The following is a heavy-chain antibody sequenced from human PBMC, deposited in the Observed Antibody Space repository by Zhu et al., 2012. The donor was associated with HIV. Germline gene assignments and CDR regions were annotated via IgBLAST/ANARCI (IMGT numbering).Heavy chain of an antibody. CDR3: ARGDNYYASGSPAKGRYFQY. Sequence: QVQLQQWGAGLSKPSETLSLTCAVYGGSFSGFYWSWIRQPPGKGLEWIGEINHSGSVNYNPSLKSRVTISVDTSKNQFSLKLSSVTAADTALYYCARGDNYYASGSPAKGRYFQYWSQGTLVTVSS. J-gene: IGHJ1*01. CDR1: GGSFSGFY. D-gene: IGHD3-10*01. V-gene: IGHV4-34*01. CDR2: INHSGSV.